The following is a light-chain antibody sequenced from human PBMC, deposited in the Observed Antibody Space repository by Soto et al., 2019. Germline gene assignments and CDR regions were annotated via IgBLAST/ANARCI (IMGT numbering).Light chain of an antibody. CDR1: QSISSY. Sequence: DIQMTQSPSSLSASVGDRVTITCRASQSISSYLNWYQQKPGKAPKLLTYAASSLQSGVPSRFSGSGSGTDITLTICSLQPEDFATYYCQQSYSTPYTFGQGTKLEIK. J-gene: IGKJ2*01. CDR3: QQSYSTPYT. V-gene: IGKV1-39*01. CDR2: AAS.